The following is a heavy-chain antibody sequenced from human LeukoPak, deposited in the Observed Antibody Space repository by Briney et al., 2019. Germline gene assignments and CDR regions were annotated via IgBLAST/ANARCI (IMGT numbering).Heavy chain of an antibody. J-gene: IGHJ4*02. CDR2: IYSGGST. Sequence: GGSLRLSCAASEFSVGSNYMNWVRQAPGKGLEWVSLIYSGGSTYYADSVKGRFTISRDNAKNSLYLQMNSLRAEDTAVYYCATQYYYHTSDYFDYWGQGTLVTVSS. D-gene: IGHD3-10*01. CDR3: ATQYYYHTSDYFDY. CDR1: EFSVGSNY. V-gene: IGHV3-66*01.